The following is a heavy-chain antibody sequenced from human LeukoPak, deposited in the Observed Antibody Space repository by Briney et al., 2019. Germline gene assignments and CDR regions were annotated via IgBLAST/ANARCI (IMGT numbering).Heavy chain of an antibody. CDR2: ISDSGGST. CDR1: GLAFRASG. J-gene: IGHJ4*02. CDR3: VPRFGIPQGY. Sequence: GRPLRSSFGASGLAFRASGMGWCRRAPGKGLEWVSGISDSGGSTYYADSVKGRFTISRDNSKNTLYLQMNSLRAEDTAVYYCVPRFGIPQGYWGQGTLVTVSS. V-gene: IGHV3-23*01. D-gene: IGHD3-16*01.